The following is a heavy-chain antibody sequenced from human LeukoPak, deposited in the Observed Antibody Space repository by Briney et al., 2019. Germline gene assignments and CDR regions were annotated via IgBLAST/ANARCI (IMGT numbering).Heavy chain of an antibody. V-gene: IGHV3-21*01. CDR3: ARDAPEGYYYYMDV. Sequence: GGSLRLSCAASRFTFSSYWMSWVRQAPGKGLEWVSSISSSSSYIYYADSVKGRFTISRDNSKNTLYLQMNSLRAEDTAVYYCARDAPEGYYYYMDVWGKGTTVTVSS. J-gene: IGHJ6*03. D-gene: IGHD2-2*01. CDR1: RFTFSSYW. CDR2: ISSSSSYI.